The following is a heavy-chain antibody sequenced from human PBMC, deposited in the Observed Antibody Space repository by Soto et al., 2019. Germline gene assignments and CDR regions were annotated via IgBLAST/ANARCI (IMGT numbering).Heavy chain of an antibody. J-gene: IGHJ4*02. CDR2: ISHDGSNR. D-gene: IGHD3-16*01. CDR3: FGNLFWRGY. CDR1: GFTFSSYG. V-gene: IGHV3-30*03. Sequence: QVQLVESGGGVVQPGRSLRLFRAASGFTFSSYGMHWVRQAPGKGLEWISLISHDGSNRYYADSVKGRFTISRDNSNNTLFLQLNSLRPEDTAMYYCFGNLFWRGYWGQGALVTVSS.